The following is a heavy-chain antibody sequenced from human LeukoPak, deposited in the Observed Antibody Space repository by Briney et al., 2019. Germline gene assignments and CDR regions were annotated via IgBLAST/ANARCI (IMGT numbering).Heavy chain of an antibody. CDR2: INHSGST. V-gene: IGHV4-34*01. Sequence: SETLSLTCAVYGGSFSGYYWSWIRQPPGKGLEWIGEINHSGSTNYNPSLKSRVTISVDTSKNQFSLKLSSVTAADTAVYYCAGCGYNYGFDYWGQGSLVTVSS. J-gene: IGHJ4*02. D-gene: IGHD5-18*01. CDR3: AGCGYNYGFDY. CDR1: GGSFSGYY.